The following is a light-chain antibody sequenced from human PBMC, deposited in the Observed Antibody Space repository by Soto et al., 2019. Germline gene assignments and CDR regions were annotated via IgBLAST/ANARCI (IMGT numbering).Light chain of an antibody. CDR3: AAWDDRLEEYV. J-gene: IGLJ1*01. Sequence: QSVLTQPPSASGTPGQRVTISCSGSSSNIGSNYVYWYQQLPGTAPKLLIYRNNQRPSGVPDRFSGSKSGTSVSLAISGLRSEDEADYYCAAWDDRLEEYVFGTGTKVTVL. CDR1: SSNIGSNY. V-gene: IGLV1-47*01. CDR2: RNN.